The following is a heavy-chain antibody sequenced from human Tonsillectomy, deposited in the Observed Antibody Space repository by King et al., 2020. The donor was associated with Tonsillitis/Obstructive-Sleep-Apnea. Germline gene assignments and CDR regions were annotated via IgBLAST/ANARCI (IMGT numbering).Heavy chain of an antibody. V-gene: IGHV4-34*01. J-gene: IGHJ6*04. CDR3: ARPYCSSTSCYLDV. D-gene: IGHD2-2*01. CDR2: FNHSGST. CDR1: GGSFSGYY. Sequence: VQLQQWGAGLLKPSETLSLTCAVYGGSFSGYYWSWIRQPPGKGLEWIGEFNHSGSTNYNPSLKSRVTISVDTSKNQFSLKLRSVTAADTAVYYCARPYCSSTSCYLDVWGKGTTVTVSS.